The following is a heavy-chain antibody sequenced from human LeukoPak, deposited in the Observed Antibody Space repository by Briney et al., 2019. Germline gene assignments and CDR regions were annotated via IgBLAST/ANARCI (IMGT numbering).Heavy chain of an antibody. Sequence: PSETLSLTCTVSGGSFSSGGYYWTWHRPSPGKGLEWIGHMFSSGSTDYNPSLKSRVTMSLDMSTNQISLRMSSLTAADTGLYYCVIGGSWFTRWGQGTLVTVSS. J-gene: IGHJ4*02. D-gene: IGHD3-16*01. V-gene: IGHV4-61*08. CDR2: MFSSGST. CDR1: GGSFSSGGYY. CDR3: VIGGSWFTR.